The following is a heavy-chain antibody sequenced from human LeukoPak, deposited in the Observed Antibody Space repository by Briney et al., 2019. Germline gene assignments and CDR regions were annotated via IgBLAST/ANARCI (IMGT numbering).Heavy chain of an antibody. J-gene: IGHJ4*02. Sequence: SETLSLTCTVSGASISSYYWSWLRQPPGKGLEWVGYIYYNGSTNYNPSLKSRVTISVDTSKNQFSLKLSSVTAADTAVYYCARRERYCSSTSCYSYFDYWGQGTLVTVSS. D-gene: IGHD2-2*02. CDR1: GASISSYY. CDR2: IYYNGST. V-gene: IGHV4-59*01. CDR3: ARRERYCSSTSCYSYFDY.